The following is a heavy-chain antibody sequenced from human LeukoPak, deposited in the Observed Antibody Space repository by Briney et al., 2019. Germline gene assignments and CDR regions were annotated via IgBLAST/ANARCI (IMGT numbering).Heavy chain of an antibody. CDR3: ARDGYYFGMVV. CDR2: IKEDGSEK. Sequence: GGSLSPSRAASGFTFSSYWMSWVRQAPGKGLEWVANIKEDGSEKHYVDSVKGRFTISRDNAKNSLHLQMNSLRAEDTAVYYCARDGYYFGMVVWGQGTRVTGSS. J-gene: IGHJ6*02. CDR1: GFTFSSYW. V-gene: IGHV3-7*05.